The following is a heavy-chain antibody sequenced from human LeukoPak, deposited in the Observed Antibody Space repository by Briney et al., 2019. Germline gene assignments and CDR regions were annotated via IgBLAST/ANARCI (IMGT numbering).Heavy chain of an antibody. CDR3: EGDFYDNRGDAFDI. D-gene: IGHD3-22*01. CDR2: IDYSGST. Sequence: PAETLSLTCTVSGCSISRNARSWIRQPPGKGLEWIGYIDYSGSTNYYPSLKSRVTISIDTSKKQFSLNMRSMTAADTAVYYCEGDFYDNRGDAFDIWGQGTMVTVSS. CDR1: GCSISRNA. V-gene: IGHV4-59*01. J-gene: IGHJ3*02.